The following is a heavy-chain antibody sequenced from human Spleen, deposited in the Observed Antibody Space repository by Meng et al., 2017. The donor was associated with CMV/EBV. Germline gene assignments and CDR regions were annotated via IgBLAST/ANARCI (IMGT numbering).Heavy chain of an antibody. D-gene: IGHD3-10*01. Sequence: GESLKISCAASGFIFSAFWMDWVRQAPGKGLEWVANIKHDGSEKYYVDSVKGRFTISRDNAKNSLYLQMNSLRAEDTAVYYCARGGTMVRGVITFWGQGTLVTVSS. V-gene: IGHV3-7*01. CDR1: GFIFSAFW. CDR3: ARGGTMVRGVITF. CDR2: IKHDGSEK. J-gene: IGHJ4*02.